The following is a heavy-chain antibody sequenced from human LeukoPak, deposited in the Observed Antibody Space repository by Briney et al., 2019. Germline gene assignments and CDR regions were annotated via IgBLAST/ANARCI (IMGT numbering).Heavy chain of an antibody. CDR3: AREGTTVVTLYYFDY. CDR2: IYHSGST. CDR1: GYSISSGYY. Sequence: SETLSLTCTVSGYSISSGYYWGWIRQPPGKGLEWIGSIYHSGSTYYNPSLKSRVTISVDTSKNQFSLKLSSVTAADTAVYYCAREGTTVVTLYYFDYWGQGTLVTVSS. J-gene: IGHJ4*02. D-gene: IGHD4-23*01. V-gene: IGHV4-38-2*02.